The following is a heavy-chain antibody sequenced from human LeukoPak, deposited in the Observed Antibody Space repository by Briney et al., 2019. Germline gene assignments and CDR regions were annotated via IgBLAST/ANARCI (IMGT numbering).Heavy chain of an antibody. D-gene: IGHD2-8*01. CDR3: ARTSTVYYDAFDI. Sequence: GALRLSCAASGFTFSSYGMHWVRQAPGKGLEWVAVIWYDGSNKYYADSVKGRFTISRDNSKNTLYLQMNSLRAEDTAVYYCARTSTVYYDAFDIWGQGTMVTVSS. J-gene: IGHJ3*02. V-gene: IGHV3-33*01. CDR1: GFTFSSYG. CDR2: IWYDGSNK.